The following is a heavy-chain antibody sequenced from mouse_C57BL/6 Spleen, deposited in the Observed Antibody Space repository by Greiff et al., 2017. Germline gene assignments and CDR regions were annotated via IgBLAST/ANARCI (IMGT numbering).Heavy chain of an antibody. V-gene: IGHV1-80*01. CDR1: GYAFSSYW. D-gene: IGHD2-3*01. CDR2: IYPGDGDT. Sequence: QVQLKESGAELVKPGASVKISCKASGYAFSSYWMNWVKQRPGKGLEWIGQIYPGDGDTNYNGKFKGKATLTADKSSSTAYMQLSSLTSEDSAVYFCARDDGQYWYFDVWGTGTTVTVSS. CDR3: ARDDGQYWYFDV. J-gene: IGHJ1*03.